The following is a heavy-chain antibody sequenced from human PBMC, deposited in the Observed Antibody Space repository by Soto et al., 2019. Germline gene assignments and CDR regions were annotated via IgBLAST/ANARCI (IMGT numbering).Heavy chain of an antibody. CDR3: ARGYVVVVAATPYYYYYMDV. Sequence: ASVKVSCKASGYTFTIYAMHWVRQAPGQRLEWMGWINAGNGNTKYSQKFQGRVTITRDTSASTAYMELSSLRSEDTAVYYCARGYVVVVAATPYYYYYMDVWGKGTTVTVSS. V-gene: IGHV1-3*01. D-gene: IGHD2-15*01. CDR1: GYTFTIYA. CDR2: INAGNGNT. J-gene: IGHJ6*03.